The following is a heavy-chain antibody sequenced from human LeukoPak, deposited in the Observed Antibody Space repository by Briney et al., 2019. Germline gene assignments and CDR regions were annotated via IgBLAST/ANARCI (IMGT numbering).Heavy chain of an antibody. Sequence: SETLSLTCTVSGGSISSGSYYWSWIRQPAGKGLEWIGRIYTSGSTNYNPSLKSRVTISVDTSKNQFSLKLSSVTAADTAVYYCAREAVRHYYDSSGYHNWLDPWGQGTLVTVSS. D-gene: IGHD3-22*01. CDR2: IYTSGST. CDR3: AREAVRHYYDSSGYHNWLDP. J-gene: IGHJ5*02. CDR1: GGSISSGSYY. V-gene: IGHV4-61*02.